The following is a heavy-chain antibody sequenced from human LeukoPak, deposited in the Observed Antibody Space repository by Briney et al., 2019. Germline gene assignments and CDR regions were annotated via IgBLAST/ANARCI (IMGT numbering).Heavy chain of an antibody. Sequence: PGGSLRLSCAASGFTLRDFWMHWVRQAPGKGLVWVSRLNSDGSSTSYADSVKGRFTISRDNAKNTVYLQMNSLRAEDTAVYYCVRETCTGACYPYYLDYWGQGTLVTVSS. CDR3: VRETCTGACYPYYLDY. CDR2: LNSDGSST. J-gene: IGHJ4*02. CDR1: GFTLRDFW. D-gene: IGHD2-8*02. V-gene: IGHV3-74*01.